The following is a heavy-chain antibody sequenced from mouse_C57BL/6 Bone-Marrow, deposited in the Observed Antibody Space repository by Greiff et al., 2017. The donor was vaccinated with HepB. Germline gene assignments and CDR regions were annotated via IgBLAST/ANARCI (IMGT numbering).Heavy chain of an antibody. Sequence: VQLQQSGAELARPGASVKLSCKASGYTFTSYGISWVKQRTGQGLEWIGEIYPRSGNTYYNEKFKGKATLTADKSSSTAYMELRSLTSEDSAVYFCAREAIYYYTWYSDVWGTGTTVTVSS. CDR3: AREAIYYYTWYSDV. D-gene: IGHD1-1*02. J-gene: IGHJ1*03. V-gene: IGHV1-81*01. CDR1: GYTFTSYG. CDR2: IYPRSGNT.